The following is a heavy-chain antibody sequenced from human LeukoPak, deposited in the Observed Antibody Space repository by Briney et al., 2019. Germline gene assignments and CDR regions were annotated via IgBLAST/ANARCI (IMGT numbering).Heavy chain of an antibody. J-gene: IGHJ4*02. Sequence: GGSLRLSCAGSGFTFSSHSMNWVRQAPGKGLEWVSCISSSSSSIYYADSVKGRFTISRDNAKNSLYLQMNSLRAEDTAVYYCARGEGPYNSPVGVWGQGTLVTVSS. CDR1: GFTFSSHS. V-gene: IGHV3-21*01. D-gene: IGHD6-13*01. CDR2: ISSSSSSI. CDR3: ARGEGPYNSPVGV.